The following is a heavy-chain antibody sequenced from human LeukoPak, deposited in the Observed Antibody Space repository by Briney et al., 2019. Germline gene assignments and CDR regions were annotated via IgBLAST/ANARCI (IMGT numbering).Heavy chain of an antibody. CDR2: INYSGST. J-gene: IGHJ3*02. V-gene: IGHV4-59*08. CDR3: ARLPLSIGERKEDAFDI. D-gene: IGHD5/OR15-5a*01. Sequence: PSETLSLTCTVSGGSISNYFWSWIRQPPGKGLEWIGNINYSGSTNYNPSLKSRVTMSVDTSKDQFSLKLNSVTAADTAVYYCARLPLSIGERKEDAFDIWGQGTMVTVSS. CDR1: GGSISNYF.